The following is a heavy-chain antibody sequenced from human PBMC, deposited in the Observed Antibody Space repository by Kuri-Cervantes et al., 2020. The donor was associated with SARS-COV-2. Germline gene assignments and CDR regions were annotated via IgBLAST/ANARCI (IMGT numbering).Heavy chain of an antibody. CDR2: IWCDGSNK. CDR1: GFTFSSYG. CDR3: ARDRYYDSSGPMIDY. D-gene: IGHD3-22*01. Sequence: GGSLRLSCAASGFTFSSYGMHWVRQAPGKGLEWVAVIWCDGSNKYYADSVKGRFTISRDNSKNTLYLQMNSLRAEDTAVYYCARDRYYDSSGPMIDYWGQGTLVTVSS. V-gene: IGHV3-33*01. J-gene: IGHJ4*02.